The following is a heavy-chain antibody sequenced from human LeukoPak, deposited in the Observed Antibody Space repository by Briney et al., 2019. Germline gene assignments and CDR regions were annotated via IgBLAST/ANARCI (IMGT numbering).Heavy chain of an antibody. CDR1: GYSISSGYY. CDR3: ARDPGAEYSSGWPFDY. Sequence: PSETLSLTCTVSGYSISSGYYWGWLRQPPGKGLEWIGSIYHSGSTYYNPSLKSRVTISVDTSKNQFSLKLSSVTAADTAVYYCARDPGAEYSSGWPFDYWGQGTLVTVSS. CDR2: IYHSGST. J-gene: IGHJ4*02. D-gene: IGHD6-19*01. V-gene: IGHV4-38-2*02.